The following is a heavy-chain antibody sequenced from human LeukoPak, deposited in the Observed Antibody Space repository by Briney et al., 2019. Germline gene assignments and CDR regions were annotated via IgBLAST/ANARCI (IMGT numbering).Heavy chain of an antibody. Sequence: GGSLRLSCAVSGFSFGSSHMHWVRQAPGKGLEWVAVISADGSIESYGDSVKGRFTISRDNSKNTMYLQINTLRAEDTAVYYCAREAGSSGSAGYFDYWGQGTLVTVSS. CDR1: GFSFGSSH. V-gene: IGHV3-30*03. J-gene: IGHJ4*02. CDR3: AREAGSSGSAGYFDY. D-gene: IGHD3-22*01. CDR2: ISADGSIE.